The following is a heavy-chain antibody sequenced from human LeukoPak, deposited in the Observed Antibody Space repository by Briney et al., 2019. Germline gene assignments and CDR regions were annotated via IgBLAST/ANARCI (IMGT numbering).Heavy chain of an antibody. CDR1: GGTFSSYA. Sequence: GASVKVSCKASGGTFSSYAISWVRQAPGQGLEWMGIVHPSTGSTSFTQKFQGRVTMTSDTSTRTVYMELSSLRSEDTAVYYCAREWGLRLAVNPKGMDVWGQGTTVIVSS. J-gene: IGHJ6*02. CDR2: VHPSTGST. V-gene: IGHV1-46*01. D-gene: IGHD6-19*01. CDR3: AREWGLRLAVNPKGMDV.